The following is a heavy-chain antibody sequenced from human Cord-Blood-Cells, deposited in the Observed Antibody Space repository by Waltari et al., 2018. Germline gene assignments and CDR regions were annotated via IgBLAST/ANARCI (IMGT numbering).Heavy chain of an antibody. Sequence: EVQLVESGGGLVQPGRSLRLSCAASGFTFDAYAMHWVRQAPGKGLEWVSGISWKSGSIGYADSVKGRFTISRDNAKNSLYLQRNSLRAEDTALYYCAKAVYSSSYFDYWGQGTLVTVSS. V-gene: IGHV3-9*01. CDR3: AKAVYSSSYFDY. CDR2: ISWKSGSI. D-gene: IGHD6-6*01. J-gene: IGHJ4*02. CDR1: GFTFDAYA.